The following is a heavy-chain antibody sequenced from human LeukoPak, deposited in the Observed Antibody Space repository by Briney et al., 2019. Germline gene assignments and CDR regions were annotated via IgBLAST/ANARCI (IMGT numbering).Heavy chain of an antibody. CDR3: ARGVVPVAAPALVDFQH. J-gene: IGHJ1*01. CDR1: GFTFSSYS. V-gene: IGHV3-21*01. D-gene: IGHD2-2*01. Sequence: PGGSLRLSCAASGFTFSSYSMNWVRQAPGKGLEWVSSISSSSSYIYYADSVKGRFTISRDNAKNSLYLQMNSLRAEDTAVYYCARGVVPVAAPALVDFQHWGQGTLVTVSS. CDR2: ISSSSSYI.